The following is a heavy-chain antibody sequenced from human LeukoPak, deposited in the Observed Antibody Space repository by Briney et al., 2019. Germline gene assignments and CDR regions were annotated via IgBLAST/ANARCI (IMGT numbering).Heavy chain of an antibody. CDR1: GGSISSYY. V-gene: IGHV4-4*07. CDR3: ARDGPYGSGSYYDY. Sequence: SETLSLTCTVSGGSISSYYWSWIRQPAGKGLEWIGRIYTSGSTNYNPSLKSRVTMSVDTSKNQFSLKLSSVTAADTAVYYCARDGPYGSGSYYDYWGQGTLVTVSS. J-gene: IGHJ4*02. CDR2: IYTSGST. D-gene: IGHD3-10*01.